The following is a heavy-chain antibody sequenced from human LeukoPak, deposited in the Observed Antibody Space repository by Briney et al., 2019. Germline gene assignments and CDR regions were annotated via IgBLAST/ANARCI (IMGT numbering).Heavy chain of an antibody. CDR2: ISYDGTIK. D-gene: IGHD4-23*01. V-gene: IGHV3-30-3*01. J-gene: IGHJ3*02. CDR3: ARRDFYGGNPLDAFDI. CDR1: GFTFSIYA. Sequence: GRSLRLSCAASGFTFSIYAMHWVRQAPGKGLEWVAIISYDGTIKDYADSVKGRFTISRDNSKNTLYLQMNSLRAEDTAVYYCARRDFYGGNPLDAFDIWGQGTMVTVSS.